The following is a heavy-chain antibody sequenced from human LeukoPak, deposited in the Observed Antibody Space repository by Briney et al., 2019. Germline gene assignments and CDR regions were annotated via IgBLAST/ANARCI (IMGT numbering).Heavy chain of an antibody. CDR3: ARGYNSNYEFYYYYMDV. V-gene: IGHV4-59*01. D-gene: IGHD4-11*01. CDR2: IYYSGST. Sequence: PSETLSLTCTVSGGSISSYYWNWIRQPPGKGLEWIGYIYYSGSTNQNPSLKSRVTISVDTSKNQFSLKLSSVTAADTAVYYCARGYNSNYEFYYYYMDVWGKGTTVTVSS. J-gene: IGHJ6*03. CDR1: GGSISSYY.